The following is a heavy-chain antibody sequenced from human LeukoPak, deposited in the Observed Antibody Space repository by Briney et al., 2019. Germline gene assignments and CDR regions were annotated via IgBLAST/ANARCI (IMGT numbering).Heavy chain of an antibody. Sequence: PSETLSLTCTVSGGSISSSSYYWGWIRQPPGKGLEWIGSIYYSGSTYYNPSLKSRVTISVDTSKNQFSLKLSSVTAADTAVYYCARRKYYYGSGSYLDPWGQGTLVTVSS. V-gene: IGHV4-39*07. CDR1: GGSISSSSYY. J-gene: IGHJ5*02. D-gene: IGHD3-10*01. CDR3: ARRKYYYGSGSYLDP. CDR2: IYYSGST.